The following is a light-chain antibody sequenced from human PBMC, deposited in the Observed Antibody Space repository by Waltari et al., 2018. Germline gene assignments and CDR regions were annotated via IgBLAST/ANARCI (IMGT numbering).Light chain of an antibody. V-gene: IGLV1-44*01. CDR2: SNN. J-gene: IGLJ3*02. Sequence: QSVLTQPPSASGTPGQRVTISCSGSSSNIGSNTVTWYQQLPGTAPKLLIYSNNQRPSGVPDRFSGSKSGTSASLAISGLQSEDEADYYCAAWDDSLNGSNWVFGGGTKLTVL. CDR3: AAWDDSLNGSNWV. CDR1: SSNIGSNT.